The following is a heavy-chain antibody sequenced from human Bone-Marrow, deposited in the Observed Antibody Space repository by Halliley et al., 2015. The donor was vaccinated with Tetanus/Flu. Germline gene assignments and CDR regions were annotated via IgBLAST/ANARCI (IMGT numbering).Heavy chain of an antibody. CDR2: TYYRSKWYN. CDR3: ARDRSPEYSSSYFDY. D-gene: IGHD6-6*01. Sequence: RTYYRSKWYNDYAVSLKSRITINPDTSKTQFSLQLNSVTPEDTAVYYCARDRSPEYSSSYFDYWGQGSLVTVSS. J-gene: IGHJ4*02. V-gene: IGHV6-1*01.